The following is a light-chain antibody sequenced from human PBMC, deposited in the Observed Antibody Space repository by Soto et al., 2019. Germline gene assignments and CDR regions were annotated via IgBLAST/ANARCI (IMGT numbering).Light chain of an antibody. Sequence: QSVLTQPPSVSGAPGQRVTISCTGSSSNIGAGYDVHWYQQLPGTAPKLLIYGNSNRPSGVPDRFSGSKSGTSASLAITGLQADDEADYYCQSDDSILGWVFGGGTKLTVL. CDR3: QSDDSILGWV. CDR1: SSNIGAGYD. J-gene: IGLJ3*02. CDR2: GNS. V-gene: IGLV1-40*01.